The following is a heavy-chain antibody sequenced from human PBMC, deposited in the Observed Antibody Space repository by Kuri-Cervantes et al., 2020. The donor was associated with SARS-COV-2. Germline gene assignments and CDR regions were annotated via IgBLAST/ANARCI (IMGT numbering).Heavy chain of an antibody. J-gene: IGHJ3*02. D-gene: IGHD6-19*01. CDR2: INGVNGDT. Sequence: ASVPDTCKASGYSFTTYAMHGVRQAPGQSLEWMGWINGVNGDTKYSQKFQDRVTITRDTSASTAYMELSSLRSADTAVYYCARAPVAGHDAFDIWGQGTMVTVSS. V-gene: IGHV1-3*01. CDR3: ARAPVAGHDAFDI. CDR1: GYSFTTYA.